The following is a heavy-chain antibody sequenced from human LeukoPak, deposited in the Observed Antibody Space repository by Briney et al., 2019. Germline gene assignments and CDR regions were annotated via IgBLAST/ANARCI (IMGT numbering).Heavy chain of an antibody. V-gene: IGHV5-10-1*01. D-gene: IGHD6-19*01. CDR3: ARHGTDSSGWTIADAFDI. CDR1: GYSFTSYW. J-gene: IGHJ3*02. Sequence: GESLKISCKGSGYSFTSYWISWVRQMPGKGLEWMGRIDPSDSYTNYSPSFQGHVTISADKSISTAYLQWSSLKASDTAMYYCARHGTDSSGWTIADAFDIWGQGQWSPSLQ. CDR2: IDPSDSYT.